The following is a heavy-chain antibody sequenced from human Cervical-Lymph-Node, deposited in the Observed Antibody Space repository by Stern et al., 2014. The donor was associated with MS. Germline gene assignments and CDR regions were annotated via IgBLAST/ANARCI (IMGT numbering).Heavy chain of an antibody. CDR3: AKDDYYYDSGGYLGWFDS. V-gene: IGHV3-23*04. CDR1: GFSFSTSA. CDR2: IGGGGGST. J-gene: IGHJ5*01. Sequence: EVQLEESGGGLVQPGGSLRLSCAASGFSFSTSAMSWVRQAPGKGLEWVSAIGGGGGSTYYADPVKGRFTILRDNSQNTLYSQMNSLRAEDTAVYYCAKDDYYYDSGGYLGWFDSWGQGTLVTVSS. D-gene: IGHD3-22*01.